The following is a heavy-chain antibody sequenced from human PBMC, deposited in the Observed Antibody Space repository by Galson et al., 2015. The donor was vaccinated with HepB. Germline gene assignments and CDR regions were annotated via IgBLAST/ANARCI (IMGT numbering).Heavy chain of an antibody. CDR3: ARRVRTYYNGEYAGYFFDY. J-gene: IGHJ4*02. CDR2: IYPGDSDA. V-gene: IGHV5-51*03. Sequence: QSGAEVKKPGESLKISCKASGYQFSIFWIAWVRQMPGKGLEWMGSIYPGDSDARYSPSFQGQVTFSADKSISTAYLRWSSLKASGTATYFCARRVRTYYNGEYAGYFFDYWGRGTPVTVSS. CDR1: GYQFSIFW. D-gene: IGHD5-24*01.